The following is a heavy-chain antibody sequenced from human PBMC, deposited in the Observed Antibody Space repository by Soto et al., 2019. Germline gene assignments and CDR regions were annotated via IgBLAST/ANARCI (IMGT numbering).Heavy chain of an antibody. CDR3: ARTPTVPYFDV. V-gene: IGHV3-74*01. D-gene: IGHD4-4*01. J-gene: IGHJ6*04. CDR1: GFTFSSYW. CDR2: INSDGSST. Sequence: GGSLRLSCAASGFTFSSYWMHWVRQAPGKGLVWVSRINSDGSSTSYADSVKGRFTISRDNAKNTLYLQMNSLRAEDTAVYYCARTPTVPYFDVWGKGTTVTVSS.